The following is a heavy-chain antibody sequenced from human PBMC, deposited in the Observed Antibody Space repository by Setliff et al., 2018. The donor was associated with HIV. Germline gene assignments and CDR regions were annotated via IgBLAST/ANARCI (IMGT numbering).Heavy chain of an antibody. D-gene: IGHD2-8*01. Sequence: PSETLSLTCAVYVESFSGFYRSWIRQPPGKGLEWIGEINHSGSTNYNPSLKSRLTLSLDMYKNQFSLKVNSVTAADTAVYYCARGDVYCTNGVCYNQHYYPMDVWGQGTTVTVSS. CDR1: VESFSGFY. CDR2: INHSGST. V-gene: IGHV4-34*09. CDR3: ARGDVYCTNGVCYNQHYYPMDV. J-gene: IGHJ6*02.